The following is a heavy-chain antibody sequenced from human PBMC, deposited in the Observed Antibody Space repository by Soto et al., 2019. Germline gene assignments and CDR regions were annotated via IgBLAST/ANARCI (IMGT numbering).Heavy chain of an antibody. D-gene: IGHD1-26*01. J-gene: IGHJ4*02. V-gene: IGHV1-45*02. CDR3: ASGGAGSGPFTWELPDH. CDR2: ITPFSGDV. Sequence: QMQLVQSGAEVKKTGSTVTVSCKALGNTFTYRYLHWVRQPPGQALDWLGWITPFSGDVHYAQKFQERVTITKDSSINTAYMRMSSLRSEDTAMYYCASGGAGSGPFTWELPDHWGQGTLVTVSS. CDR1: GNTFTYRY.